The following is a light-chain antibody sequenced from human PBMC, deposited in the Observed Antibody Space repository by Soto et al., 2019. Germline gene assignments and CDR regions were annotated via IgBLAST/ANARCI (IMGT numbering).Light chain of an antibody. CDR1: QSVSTN. CDR2: GAS. Sequence: EIVMTQSPATLSVSPGERATLSCRASQSVSTNLAWYQQKPGQAPRLLIYGASTRATGIPGRFSGSGSGTEFTLTISSLQSEDFAVYYCQQHGGTPPITFGQGTRLEIK. CDR3: QQHGGTPPIT. V-gene: IGKV3-15*01. J-gene: IGKJ5*01.